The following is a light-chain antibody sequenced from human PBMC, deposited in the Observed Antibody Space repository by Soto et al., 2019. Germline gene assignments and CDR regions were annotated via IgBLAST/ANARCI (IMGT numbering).Light chain of an antibody. CDR1: QSVSSY. Sequence: ESLLTQSPATLSLSPGERATLSCRSSQSVSSYLAWYQQKPGQAPRLLIYDASNRATGIPARFSGSGSGTDFTLTISSLEPEDFAVYYCQQRSNWPRTFGQGTKV. V-gene: IGKV3-11*01. J-gene: IGKJ1*01. CDR2: DAS. CDR3: QQRSNWPRT.